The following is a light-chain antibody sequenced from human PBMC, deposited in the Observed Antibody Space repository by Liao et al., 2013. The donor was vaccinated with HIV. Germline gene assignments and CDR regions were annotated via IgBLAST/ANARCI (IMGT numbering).Light chain of an antibody. J-gene: IGLJ1*01. CDR2: EDH. CDR1: KLENRY. CDR3: QTWDITAGV. Sequence: SYEVTQPPSVSVSPGQTASITCSGNKLENRYVSWYQQKPGQSPVLVIFEDHKRPSDIPARFSGSNSGNTATLTITETQAMDEADYYCQTWDITAGVFGPGTKVSVV. V-gene: IGLV3-1*01.